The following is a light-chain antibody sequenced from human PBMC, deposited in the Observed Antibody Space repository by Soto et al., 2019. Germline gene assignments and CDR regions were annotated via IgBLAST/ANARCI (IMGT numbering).Light chain of an antibody. Sequence: DLPMTQSPSSLSASVGDRVTITCRASQSFSNYLNWYQQKPGKAPKLLIYAEFNLQSGVPSRFSGSGSGTDFTLTISSLQPEDFATYYCQQSYTIPWTFGQGTKVEIK. V-gene: IGKV1-39*01. CDR3: QQSYTIPWT. CDR1: QSFSNY. CDR2: AEF. J-gene: IGKJ1*01.